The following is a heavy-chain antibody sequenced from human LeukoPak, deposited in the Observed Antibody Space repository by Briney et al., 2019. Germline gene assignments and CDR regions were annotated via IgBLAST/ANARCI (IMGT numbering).Heavy chain of an antibody. J-gene: IGHJ4*02. Sequence: EASVKVSCKASGGTFSSYAISWVRQAPGQGLERMGGIIPIFGTANYAQKFQGRVTITADKSTSTAYMELSSLRSEDTAVYYCARDQYSSGWHDYWGQGTLVTVSS. CDR1: GGTFSSYA. D-gene: IGHD6-19*01. CDR3: ARDQYSSGWHDY. V-gene: IGHV1-69*06. CDR2: IIPIFGTA.